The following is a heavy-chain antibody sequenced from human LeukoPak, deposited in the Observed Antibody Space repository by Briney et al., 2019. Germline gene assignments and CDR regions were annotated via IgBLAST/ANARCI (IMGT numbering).Heavy chain of an antibody. J-gene: IGHJ4*02. CDR2: INNSGTT. CDR3: ARENTGSYREFDY. D-gene: IGHD1-26*01. Sequence: PSETLSLTCTVSGGSISSSSNYWGWIRQPPGKGLEWIGSINNSGTTYYNPSLKSRVTISVDKSKNQFSLKLSSVTAADTAVFYCARENTGSYREFDYWGQGTLVTVSS. V-gene: IGHV4-39*07. CDR1: GGSISSSSNY.